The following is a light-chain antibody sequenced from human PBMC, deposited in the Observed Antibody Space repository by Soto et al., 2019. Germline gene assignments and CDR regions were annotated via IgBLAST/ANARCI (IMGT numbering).Light chain of an antibody. CDR1: QSISSW. CDR3: QQYENIPT. V-gene: IGKV1-5*01. Sequence: DIQMTHSPSTLSASVGSRCTITCRASQSISSWLAWYQQKPGKAPKLLIYDASSLESWVPSRLSGSASGTEFTLTISSMKPEDIATYYCQQYENIPTFGHGTRLEIK. J-gene: IGKJ5*01. CDR2: DAS.